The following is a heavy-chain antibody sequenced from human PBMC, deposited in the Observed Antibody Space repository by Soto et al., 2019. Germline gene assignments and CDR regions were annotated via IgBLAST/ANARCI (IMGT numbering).Heavy chain of an antibody. CDR1: GGSFSGYY. J-gene: IGHJ3*02. V-gene: IGHV4-34*01. CDR3: ARGPFRHSYYPHAFDI. D-gene: IGHD3-10*01. CDR2: INHSGST. Sequence: SETLSLTCAVYGGSFSGYYWSWIRQPPGKGLEWIGEINHSGSTNYNPSLKSRVTVSIDTSKNQFSLKLSSVTAADTSVYYCARGPFRHSYYPHAFDIWGQGTMVTVSS.